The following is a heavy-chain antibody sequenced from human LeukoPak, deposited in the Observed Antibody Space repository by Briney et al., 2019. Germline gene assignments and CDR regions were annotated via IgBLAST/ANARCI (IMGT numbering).Heavy chain of an antibody. V-gene: IGHV3-30*04. CDR3: ARGLFLSGYLDAFNL. CDR1: GFTFSSYA. CDR2: ISYDGSHK. D-gene: IGHD3-22*01. Sequence: GGSLRLSCAASGFTFSSYAIHWVRQAPGKGLEWVAVISYDGSHKYYADSVKGRFTISRDNSKNTLYLQMNSLRAEDTAVFYCARGLFLSGYLDAFNLWGQGTVVTVSS. J-gene: IGHJ3*01.